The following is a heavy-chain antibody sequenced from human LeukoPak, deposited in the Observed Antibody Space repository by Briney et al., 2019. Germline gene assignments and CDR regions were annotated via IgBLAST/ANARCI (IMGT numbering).Heavy chain of an antibody. CDR3: ARPAIAVADEFDY. J-gene: IGHJ4*02. CDR1: GGSISSSSYY. V-gene: IGHV4-39*01. Sequence: PSETLSLTCTVSGGSISSSSYYWGWIRQPPGKGLEWVGSIYYSGSTYYNPSLKSRVTISVDTSKNQFSLKLSSVTAADTAVYYCARPAIAVADEFDYWGQGTLVTVSS. D-gene: IGHD6-19*01. CDR2: IYYSGST.